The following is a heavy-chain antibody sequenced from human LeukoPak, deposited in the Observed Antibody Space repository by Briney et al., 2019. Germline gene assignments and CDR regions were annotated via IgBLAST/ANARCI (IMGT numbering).Heavy chain of an antibody. CDR1: GGSISSYY. Sequence: PETLSLTCTVSGGSISSYYWSWIRQPAGKGLEWIGRIYTSGSTNYNPSLKSRVTMSVDTSKNQFSLKLSSVTAADTAVYYCARGIYYYGSGRGVNWFDPWGQGTLVTVSS. D-gene: IGHD3-10*01. V-gene: IGHV4-4*07. J-gene: IGHJ5*02. CDR3: ARGIYYYGSGRGVNWFDP. CDR2: IYTSGST.